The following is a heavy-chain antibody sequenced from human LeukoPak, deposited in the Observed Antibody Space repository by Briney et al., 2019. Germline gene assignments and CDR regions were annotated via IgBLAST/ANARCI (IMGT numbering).Heavy chain of an antibody. J-gene: IGHJ3*02. CDR2: IIPIFGTA. CDR3: ARPYVTDPHHAFDI. Sequence: SVKVSCKASGGTFSSYAISWVRQAPGQGREWMGGIIPIFGTANYAQKFQGRVTITADESTSTAYMELSSLRSEDTAVYYCARPYVTDPHHAFDIWGQGTMVTVSS. CDR1: GGTFSSYA. D-gene: IGHD3-16*01. V-gene: IGHV1-69*13.